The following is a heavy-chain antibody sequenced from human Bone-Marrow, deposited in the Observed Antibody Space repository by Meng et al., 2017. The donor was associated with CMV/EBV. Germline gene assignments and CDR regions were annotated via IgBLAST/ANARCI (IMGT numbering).Heavy chain of an antibody. V-gene: IGHV3-11*01. CDR3: AREGRYCSSTSCYSPIYYYYYYGMDV. Sequence: GESLKISCAASGFTFSDYYMSWIRQAPGKGLEWVSYISSSGSTIYYADSVKGRFTISRDNAKNSLYLQMNSLRAEDTAVYYCAREGRYCSSTSCYSPIYYYYYYGMDVWGQGTTVTASS. J-gene: IGHJ6*02. CDR2: ISSSGSTI. CDR1: GFTFSDYY. D-gene: IGHD2-2*01.